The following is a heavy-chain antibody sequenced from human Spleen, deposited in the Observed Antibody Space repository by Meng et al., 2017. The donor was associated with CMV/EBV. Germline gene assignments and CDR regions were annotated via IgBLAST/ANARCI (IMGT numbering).Heavy chain of an antibody. J-gene: IGHJ4*02. CDR2: IGRSGGSI. CDR3: DNFDY. CDR1: GFTFSDFY. Sequence: GESLKISCSASGFTFSDFYMSWIRQAPGKGLEWLSYIGRSGGSICYADSVKGRFTISRDNAKKSLYLQVNSLTAEDTAVYYCDNFDYWGQGTLVTVSS. V-gene: IGHV3-11*01.